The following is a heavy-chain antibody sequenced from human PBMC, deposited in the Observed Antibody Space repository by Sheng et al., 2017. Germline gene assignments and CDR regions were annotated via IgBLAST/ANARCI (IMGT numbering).Heavy chain of an antibody. V-gene: IGHV3-23*04. J-gene: IGHJ3*02. CDR3: AKLGKSVSYGDLPFSFDI. D-gene: IGHD4-17*01. CDR2: ISGSGGSA. CDR1: QFTFATYA. Sequence: EMQLVESGGALVQTGGSLRLSCVSSQFTFATYAMSWVRQAPGKGLEWVSAISGSGGSANYADSVKGRFSLSRDNSKNTLYLQMNSLRAEDTAVYYCAKLGKSVSYGDLPFSFDIWGQGTSGRRLL.